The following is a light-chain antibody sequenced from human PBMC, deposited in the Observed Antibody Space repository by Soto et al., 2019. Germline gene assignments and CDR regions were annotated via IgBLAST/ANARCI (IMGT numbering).Light chain of an antibody. Sequence: QSALTQPASVSGSPGQSITISCTGTNNDFGAYPYVSWYQQHPGTAPKLIIYEVTNRPSGISDRFSGSKSGNTASLTISGLQAEDESDYYCSSFATSGTTVIFGGGTKVTVL. CDR2: EVT. CDR3: SSFATSGTTVI. CDR1: NNDFGAYPY. V-gene: IGLV2-14*01. J-gene: IGLJ2*01.